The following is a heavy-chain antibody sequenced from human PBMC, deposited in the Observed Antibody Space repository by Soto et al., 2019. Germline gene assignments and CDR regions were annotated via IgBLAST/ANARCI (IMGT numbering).Heavy chain of an antibody. D-gene: IGHD3-22*01. V-gene: IGHV3-23*01. CDR3: AKDLYYYDSSGYYYVRPLSFDI. Sequence: PGGSLRLSCAASGFTFSSYAMSWVRQAPGKGLEWVSAISGSGGSTYYADSVKGRFTISRDNSKNTLYLQMNSLRAEDTAVYYCAKDLYYYDSSGYYYVRPLSFDIWGQGTMVTVSS. CDR1: GFTFSSYA. J-gene: IGHJ3*02. CDR2: ISGSGGST.